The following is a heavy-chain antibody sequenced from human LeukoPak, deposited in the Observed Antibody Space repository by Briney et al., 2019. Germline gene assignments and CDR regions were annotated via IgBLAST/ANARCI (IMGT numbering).Heavy chain of an antibody. D-gene: IGHD6-13*01. Sequence: SETLSLTCTVSGGSISSGGYYWSWIRQPPGKGLEWIGYIYHSGSTYYNPSLKSRVTISVDRSKNQFSLKLSSVTAADTAVYYCAREFSAYSSSWFDYWGQGTLVTVSS. CDR2: IYHSGST. J-gene: IGHJ4*02. V-gene: IGHV4-30-2*01. CDR1: GGSISSGGYY. CDR3: AREFSAYSSSWFDY.